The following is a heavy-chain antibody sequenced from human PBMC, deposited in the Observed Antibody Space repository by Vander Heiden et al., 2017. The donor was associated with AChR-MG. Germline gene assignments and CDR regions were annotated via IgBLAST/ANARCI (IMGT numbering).Heavy chain of an antibody. CDR2: INHSGST. Sequence: QVQLQQWGAGLLKPSETLSLTCAVYGGSFSGYYWSWIRQPPGKGLEWIGEINHSGSTNYNPSLKSRVTISVDTSKNQFSLKLSSVTAADTAVYYCARHYRYCSSTSCPTTYYYYGMDVWGQGTTVTVSS. V-gene: IGHV4-34*01. CDR3: ARHYRYCSSTSCPTTYYYYGMDV. J-gene: IGHJ6*02. CDR1: GGSFSGYY. D-gene: IGHD2-2*01.